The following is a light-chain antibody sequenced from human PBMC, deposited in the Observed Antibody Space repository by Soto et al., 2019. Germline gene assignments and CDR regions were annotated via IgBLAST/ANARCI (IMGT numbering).Light chain of an antibody. Sequence: QPVLTQPPSVSGAPGQRVTISCTGSSSNIGAGYDVHWYQQLPGTAPKLLIYGNTNRPSGVPDRFSGSKSGTSASLAIAGLKAEDEADYYCQSFDSTLSGDWVFGGGTKLTVL. CDR1: SSNIGAGYD. CDR3: QSFDSTLSGDWV. J-gene: IGLJ3*02. V-gene: IGLV1-40*01. CDR2: GNT.